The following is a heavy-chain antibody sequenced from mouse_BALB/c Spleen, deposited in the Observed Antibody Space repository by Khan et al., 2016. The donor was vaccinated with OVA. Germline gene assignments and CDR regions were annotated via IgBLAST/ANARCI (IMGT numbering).Heavy chain of an antibody. V-gene: IGHV3-5*02. Sequence: EVQLQESGPGLVKPSQTVSLTCTVTGISITSGNYRWSWIRQFPGNKLEWIGNIYYSGTVTYNPSHTSRTTITRDTSKNQFFLEMNSLTAEDTATYYCARDYGSLYWFFDVWGAGTTVTVSS. D-gene: IGHD1-1*01. CDR2: IYYSGTV. CDR1: GISITSGNYR. CDR3: ARDYGSLYWFFDV. J-gene: IGHJ1*01.